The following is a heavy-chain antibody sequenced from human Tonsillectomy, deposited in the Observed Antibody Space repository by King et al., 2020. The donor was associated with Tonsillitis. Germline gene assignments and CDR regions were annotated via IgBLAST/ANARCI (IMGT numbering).Heavy chain of an antibody. D-gene: IGHD3-22*01. Sequence: QRVQSAVEVQKPGASVKVSCKASGYTFTDYGISWVRQDPGQGLEGMGWISGSDGNKDYAQNVQGRVSMTTDTSTSTAYMELMSLRSDDTAVDYCARAGAALTTPFDHWGQGTLGTVSS. V-gene: IGHV1-18*01. CDR2: ISGSDGNK. CDR1: GYTFTDYG. CDR3: ARAGAALTTPFDH. J-gene: IGHJ4*02.